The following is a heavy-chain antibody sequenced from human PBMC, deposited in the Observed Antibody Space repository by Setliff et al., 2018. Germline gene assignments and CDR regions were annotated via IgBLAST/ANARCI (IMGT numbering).Heavy chain of an antibody. CDR1: GFDFVAYA. V-gene: IGHV3-30-3*01. Sequence: GESLKISCAASGFDFVAYAIHWVRQAPGKGLEWVAVISFDGNNKYYGDSVKGRFTISRDNSKNTQYLQMNSLRPEDTAVYYCARPGLPLRYYYGMDVWGQGTTVTVSS. CDR2: ISFDGNNK. CDR3: ARPGLPLRYYYGMDV. J-gene: IGHJ6*02.